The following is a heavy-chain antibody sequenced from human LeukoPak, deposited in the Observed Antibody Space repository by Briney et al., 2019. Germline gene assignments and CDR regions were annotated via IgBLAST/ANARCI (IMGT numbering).Heavy chain of an antibody. J-gene: IGHJ4*02. V-gene: IGHV7-4-1*02. CDR2: INTNTGNP. CDR1: GYTFTSYA. CDR3: VRGINPGVIYYFDY. D-gene: IGHD3-10*01. Sequence: ASVKVSCKASGYTFTSYAMNWVRQAPGQGLEWMGWINTNTGNPAYAQGFTGRFVFSLDTSVSTAYLQISSLKPEDTAVYYCVRGINPGVIYYFDYWGQGSLVTVSS.